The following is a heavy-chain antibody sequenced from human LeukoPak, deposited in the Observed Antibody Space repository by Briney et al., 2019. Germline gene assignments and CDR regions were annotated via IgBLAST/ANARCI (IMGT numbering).Heavy chain of an antibody. D-gene: IGHD3-9*01. V-gene: IGHV4-38-2*02. Sequence: PSETLSLTCTVSGYSISSGYYWGWIRQPPGKGLEWIGSIYHSGSTNYNPSLKSRVTISVDTSKNQFSLKLSSVTAADTAVYYCARVILTGYPSPIDYWGQGTLVTVSS. CDR1: GYSISSGYY. CDR2: IYHSGST. CDR3: ARVILTGYPSPIDY. J-gene: IGHJ4*02.